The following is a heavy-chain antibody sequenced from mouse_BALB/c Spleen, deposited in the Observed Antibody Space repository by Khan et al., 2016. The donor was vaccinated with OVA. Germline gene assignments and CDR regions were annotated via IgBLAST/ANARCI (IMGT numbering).Heavy chain of an antibody. V-gene: IGHV3-2*02. CDR2: ISSTGST. CDR1: GYSITSDYA. CDR3: ARSLYDSYGYACDY. Sequence: EVQLVESGPGLVKPSQSLSLTCTVTGYSITSDYAWNWIRQFPGNKLAWMGYISSTGSTSYNPSLKSRISITRDTSKNQFFLQLKSVTTEDTATYYCARSLYDSYGYACDYWGRGTSVTVSS. J-gene: IGHJ4*01. D-gene: IGHD1-1*01.